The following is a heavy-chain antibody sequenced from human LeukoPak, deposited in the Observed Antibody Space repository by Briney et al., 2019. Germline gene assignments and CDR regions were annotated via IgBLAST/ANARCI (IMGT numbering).Heavy chain of an antibody. CDR2: INHSGSI. CDR3: AREEQEQWLVQDY. J-gene: IGHJ4*02. D-gene: IGHD6-19*01. CDR1: GGSFSGYY. Sequence: SETLSLTCAVYGGSFSGYYWSWIRQPPGKGLEWIGEINHSGSINYNPSLKSRVTISVDTSKNQLSLKMSSVTAAETGVYYCAREEQEQWLVQDYWGQGTLVTVSS. V-gene: IGHV4-34*01.